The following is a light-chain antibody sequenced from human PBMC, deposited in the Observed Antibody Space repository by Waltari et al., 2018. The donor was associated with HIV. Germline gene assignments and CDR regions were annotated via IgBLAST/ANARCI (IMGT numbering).Light chain of an antibody. V-gene: IGLV2-8*01. CDR3: SSYAGSNNRWV. CDR1: SSDVGGYNY. J-gene: IGLJ3*02. Sequence: QSALTQPPSASGSPGQSVTISCTGTSSDVGGYNYVSWYQQHPGKAPKLMIYEVSKRPSGAPDRVSGSKSGSTASLTVSGLQAEDEADYYCSSYAGSNNRWVFGGGTKLTVL. CDR2: EVS.